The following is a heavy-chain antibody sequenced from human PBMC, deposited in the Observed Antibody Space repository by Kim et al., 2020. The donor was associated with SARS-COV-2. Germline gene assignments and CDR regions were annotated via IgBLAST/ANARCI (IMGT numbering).Heavy chain of an antibody. CDR3: ARDSIAPDVLLWFGELSLYYYGMDV. CDR2: ISSSSSYI. CDR1: GFTFSSYS. D-gene: IGHD3-10*01. Sequence: GGSLRLSCAASGFTFSSYSMNWVRQAPGKGLEWVSSISSSSSYIYYADSVKGRFTISRDNAKNSLYLQMNSLRAEDTAVYYCARDSIAPDVLLWFGELSLYYYGMDVWGQGTTVTVSS. J-gene: IGHJ6*02. V-gene: IGHV3-21*01.